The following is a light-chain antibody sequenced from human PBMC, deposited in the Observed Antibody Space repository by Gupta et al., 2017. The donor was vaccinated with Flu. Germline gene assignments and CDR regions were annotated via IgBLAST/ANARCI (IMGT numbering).Light chain of an antibody. Sequence: ISCRSSQGLVDSDGNTYLHWIQLRPGQSPRRLIYLVSHRESGVPDRFSGSGSGTGFTLRISRVEAEDVGIYYCMQGAHWPWAFGQGTRVEIK. CDR1: QGLVDSDGNTY. CDR2: LVS. V-gene: IGKV2-30*01. CDR3: MQGAHWPWA. J-gene: IGKJ1*01.